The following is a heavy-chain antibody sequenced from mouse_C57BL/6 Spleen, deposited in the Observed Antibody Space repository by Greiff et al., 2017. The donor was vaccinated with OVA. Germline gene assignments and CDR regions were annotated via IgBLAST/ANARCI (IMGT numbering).Heavy chain of an antibody. Sequence: VQLQQSGPELVKPGASVKISCKASGYTFTDYYMNWVKQSHGKSLEWIGDINPNNGGTSYNQKFKGKATLTVDKSSSTAYMELRSLTSEDSAVYYCAYGRWDGLAWFAYWGQGTLVTVSA. J-gene: IGHJ3*01. V-gene: IGHV1-26*01. CDR1: GYTFTDYY. CDR3: AYGRWDGLAWFAY. D-gene: IGHD2-3*01. CDR2: INPNNGGT.